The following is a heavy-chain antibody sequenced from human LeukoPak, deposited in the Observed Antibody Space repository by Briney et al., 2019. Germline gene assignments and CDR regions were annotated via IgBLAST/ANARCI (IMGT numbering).Heavy chain of an antibody. CDR3: ASWHCSGGSCRRASAFDI. Sequence: PGGSLRLSCAASGFTFSDYWMSWVRQAPGKGLEWVAKINIGGSEKYYVDSVKGRFTISRDNAKNSLYLQMNSLRAEDTAVYYCASWHCSGGSCRRASAFDIWGQGTMVTVSS. CDR2: INIGGSEK. CDR1: GFTFSDYW. V-gene: IGHV3-7*03. D-gene: IGHD2-15*01. J-gene: IGHJ3*02.